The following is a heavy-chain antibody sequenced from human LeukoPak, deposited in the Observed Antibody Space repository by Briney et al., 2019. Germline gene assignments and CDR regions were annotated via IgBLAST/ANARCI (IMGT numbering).Heavy chain of an antibody. CDR1: GGSISSYY. Sequence: PSETLSLTCTVSGGSISSYYWSWIRQPPGKGLEWIGYIYYSGSTNYNPSLKSRVTISVDTSKNQFSLKLSSVTAADTAVYYCARDQRGYSGYAPPGWFDPWGQGTLVTVSS. V-gene: IGHV4-59*01. D-gene: IGHD5-12*01. CDR2: IYYSGST. J-gene: IGHJ5*02. CDR3: ARDQRGYSGYAPPGWFDP.